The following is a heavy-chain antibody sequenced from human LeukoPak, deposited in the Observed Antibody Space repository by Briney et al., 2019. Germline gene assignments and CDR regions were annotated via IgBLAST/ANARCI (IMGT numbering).Heavy chain of an antibody. V-gene: IGHV4-59*11. CDR3: ARLTGGLFDY. J-gene: IGHJ4*02. D-gene: IGHD3-9*01. CDR2: ISYSGGT. CDR1: GDSIKSHF. Sequence: PSEALSLTCTVSGDSIKSHFWTWIRQPPGKGLEYMGHISYSGGTSYNPSLKSRVTMSLDTSKSQFSLGLNSVTAADTAVYYCARLTGGLFDYWGQGTLVTVSS.